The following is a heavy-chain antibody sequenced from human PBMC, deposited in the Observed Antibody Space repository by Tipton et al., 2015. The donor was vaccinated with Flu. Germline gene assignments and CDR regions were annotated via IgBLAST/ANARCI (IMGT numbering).Heavy chain of an antibody. V-gene: IGHV4-34*01. CDR2: INHSGST. CDR1: GGSFSGYY. CDR3: AGASSGYSIFFDY. Sequence: TLSLTCAVYGGSFSGYYWSWIRQPPGKGLEWIGEINHSGSTYYNPSLKSRVTISVDTSKNQFSLKLSPVTAADTAVYYCAGASSGYSIFFDYWGQGTLVTVSS. J-gene: IGHJ4*02. D-gene: IGHD3-22*01.